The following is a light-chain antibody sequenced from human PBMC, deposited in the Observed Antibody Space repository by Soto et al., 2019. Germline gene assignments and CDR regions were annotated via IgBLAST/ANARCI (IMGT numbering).Light chain of an antibody. Sequence: DIQMTQSPSTLSASVGDRVTITCRATQSISRLLAWYQQKPGKAPKVLIWDASTLQRGVPSRFSGSGSGTEFSLTISSLQPEDFATYYCQQGYSSPLTFGQGTKVDI. CDR1: QSISRL. V-gene: IGKV1-5*01. CDR2: DAS. J-gene: IGKJ1*01. CDR3: QQGYSSPLT.